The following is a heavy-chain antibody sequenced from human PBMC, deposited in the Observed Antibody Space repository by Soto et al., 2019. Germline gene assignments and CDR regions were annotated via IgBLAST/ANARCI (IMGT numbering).Heavy chain of an antibody. CDR3: ARGRWPAV. Sequence: PSETLSLTCAVYGGSFSDYYWSWIRQPPGKGLEWIGEINHSGSTNYNPSLKSRVTISLDTSKNQFSLKLSSVTAADTAVYYCARGRWPAVWGQGTLVTVSS. V-gene: IGHV4-34*01. D-gene: IGHD6-19*01. CDR2: INHSGST. J-gene: IGHJ4*02. CDR1: GGSFSDYY.